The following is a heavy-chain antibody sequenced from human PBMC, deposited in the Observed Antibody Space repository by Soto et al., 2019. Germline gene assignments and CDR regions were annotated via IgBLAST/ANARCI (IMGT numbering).Heavy chain of an antibody. CDR3: ATDRGGAPFDF. CDR2: IWSDGITK. CDR1: GFTFSTYG. Sequence: QVQLVESGGGVVQPGRSLRLSCAASGFTFSTYGMHWVRQAPGKGLEWVAVIWSDGITKDYIDSAKGRFTISRDNSKNTRYVQMNSLRAEDTAVYYCATDRGGAPFDFWGQGSLVTVSS. D-gene: IGHD2-21*01. J-gene: IGHJ4*02. V-gene: IGHV3-33*01.